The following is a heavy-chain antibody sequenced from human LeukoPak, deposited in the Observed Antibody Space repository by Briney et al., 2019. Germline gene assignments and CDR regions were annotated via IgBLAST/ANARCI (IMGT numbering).Heavy chain of an antibody. CDR2: IYYSGST. Sequence: NASETLSLTCTVSGGSTSSYYWSWIRQPPGKGLEWIGYIYYSGSTNYNPSLKSRVTISVDTSKNQFSLKLSSVTAADTAVYYCAKSGGNSSSPGYWGQGTLVTVSS. D-gene: IGHD6-13*01. J-gene: IGHJ4*02. V-gene: IGHV4-59*01. CDR3: AKSGGNSSSPGY. CDR1: GGSTSSYY.